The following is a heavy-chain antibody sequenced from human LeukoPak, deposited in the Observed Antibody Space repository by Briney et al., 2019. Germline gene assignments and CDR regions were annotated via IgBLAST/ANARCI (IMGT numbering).Heavy chain of an antibody. CDR1: GFTFSSYG. Sequence: PGGSLRLSCAASGFTFSSYGMHWVRQAPGKGLEWVAFIRYDGSNKYYADSVEGRFTISRDNSKNTLYLQMNSLRAEDTAVYYCAKRPNDYDSSGLFDYWGQGTLVTVSS. D-gene: IGHD3-22*01. CDR3: AKRPNDYDSSGLFDY. V-gene: IGHV3-30*02. J-gene: IGHJ4*02. CDR2: IRYDGSNK.